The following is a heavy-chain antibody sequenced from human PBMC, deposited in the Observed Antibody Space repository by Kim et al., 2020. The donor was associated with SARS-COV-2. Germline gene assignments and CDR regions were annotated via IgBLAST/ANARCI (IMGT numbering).Heavy chain of an antibody. CDR3: APHGGNLDY. J-gene: IGHJ4*02. Sequence: GGSLRLSCAASGFTFSVYPMSWVRQAPGQGLEWVSSISGSGGSKYYADSVKGRFTISRDNSENTLYLQMTSLRAADTAVYYCAPHGGNLDYWGQGTLVSVSS. D-gene: IGHD2-15*01. V-gene: IGHV3-23*01. CDR1: GFTFSVYP. CDR2: ISGSGGSK.